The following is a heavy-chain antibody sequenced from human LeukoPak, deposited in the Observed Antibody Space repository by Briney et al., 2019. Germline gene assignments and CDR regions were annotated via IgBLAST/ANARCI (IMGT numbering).Heavy chain of an antibody. V-gene: IGHV3-23*01. J-gene: IGHJ4*02. CDR1: GFTFSSYA. CDR2: ISGSGGST. CDR3: AKAVIGVAAPDY. D-gene: IGHD6-19*01. Sequence: GGSLRLSCAASGFTFSSYAMTWVRQAPGKGLEWVSAISGSGGSTYYADSVKGRFTISRDNSKNMLYLQMNSLRAEDTAVYHCAKAVIGVAAPDYWGQGTLVTVSS.